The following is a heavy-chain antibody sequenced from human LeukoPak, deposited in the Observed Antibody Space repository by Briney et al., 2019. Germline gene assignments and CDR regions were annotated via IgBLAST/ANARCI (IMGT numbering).Heavy chain of an antibody. J-gene: IGHJ5*02. CDR3: ARSRQASGLFSS. CDR2: IYDRGPA. CDR1: GYAIISGGFS. V-gene: IGHV4-30-2*01. D-gene: IGHD3-10*01. Sequence: SQTLSLTCIVSGYAIISGGFSWNWIRQPPGKGLEWIGCIYDRGPAHYNPSLKSRFTISVDRPKNQFFLNVTSLTAADTAVYYCARSRQASGLFSSWGQGTLVVVSS.